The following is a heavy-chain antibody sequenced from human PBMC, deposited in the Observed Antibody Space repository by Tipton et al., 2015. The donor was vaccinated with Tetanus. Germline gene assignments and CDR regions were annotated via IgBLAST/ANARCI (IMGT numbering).Heavy chain of an antibody. J-gene: IGHJ3*01. CDR3: ARGGRDAYNNPLGAFDV. V-gene: IGHV4-34*01. CDR1: GASFSGSY. Sequence: GLVKPSETLSLTCTVSGASFSGSYWSWVRQSPGKGLEWVGEIRPGGSPYYNPALKSRATISVDTSKNHFSLRLRSVAAADTAVYYCARGGRDAYNNPLGAFDVWGRGTTVTVSS. CDR2: IRPGGSP. D-gene: IGHD5-24*01.